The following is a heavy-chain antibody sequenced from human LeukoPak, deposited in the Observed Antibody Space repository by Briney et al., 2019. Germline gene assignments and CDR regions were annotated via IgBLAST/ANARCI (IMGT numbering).Heavy chain of an antibody. J-gene: IGHJ6*02. CDR1: GFTFSDYA. D-gene: IGHD4-17*01. V-gene: IGHV3-21*01. CDR3: AKDVTVTPFGYYYYGMDV. CDR2: ISSSSTYI. Sequence: GGSLRLSCAASGFTFSDYAMNWVRQAPGQGLEWVSSISSSSTYISFADSVKGRFTISRDNAKKSLYLQMNSLRAEDTAVYYCAKDVTVTPFGYYYYGMDVWGQGTTVTVSS.